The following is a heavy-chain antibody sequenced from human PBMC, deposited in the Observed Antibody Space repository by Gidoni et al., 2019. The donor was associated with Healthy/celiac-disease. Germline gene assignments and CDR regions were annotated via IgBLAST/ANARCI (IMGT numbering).Heavy chain of an antibody. J-gene: IGHJ4*02. D-gene: IGHD5-18*01. V-gene: IGHV4-39*01. Sequence: QLQLQESGPGLVTPSETLSLTCTVSGGSISSSSYYWGWIRKPPGKGLEWIGSIYYSGSTYYNPSLKSRVTISVDTSKNQFSLKLSSVTAADTAVYYCASRIQLWFDYWGQGTLVTVSS. CDR3: ASRIQLWFDY. CDR1: GGSISSSSYY. CDR2: IYYSGST.